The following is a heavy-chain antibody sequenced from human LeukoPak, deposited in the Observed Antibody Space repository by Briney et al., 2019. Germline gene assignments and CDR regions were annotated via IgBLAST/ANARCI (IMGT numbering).Heavy chain of an antibody. J-gene: IGHJ6*02. CDR2: ISYDGSNK. CDR3: ARMPGANYYYNGMDV. D-gene: IGHD1-14*01. Sequence: GGSLTLSCAASGFTFSSYGVHWVRQAPGNGLEWVAVISYDGSNKYNADSVKGRFTISRDNSKNTLYLRMNSLRAEDTAVYYCARMPGANYYYNGMDVWGQGTTVTVSS. V-gene: IGHV3-30-3*01. CDR1: GFTFSSYG.